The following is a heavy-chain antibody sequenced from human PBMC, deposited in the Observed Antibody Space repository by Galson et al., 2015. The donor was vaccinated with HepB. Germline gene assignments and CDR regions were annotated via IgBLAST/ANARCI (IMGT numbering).Heavy chain of an antibody. CDR2: INSDGSST. V-gene: IGHV3-74*01. Sequence: SLRLSCAASGFTFSSYRMHWVRQAPGKGLVWVSRINSDGSSTSYADSVKGRFTISRDNAKNTLYLQMNSLRAEDTAVYYCARDAPQGYYDSSAVNAFDIWGQGTMVTVSS. J-gene: IGHJ3*02. CDR3: ARDAPQGYYDSSAVNAFDI. CDR1: GFTFSSYR. D-gene: IGHD3-22*01.